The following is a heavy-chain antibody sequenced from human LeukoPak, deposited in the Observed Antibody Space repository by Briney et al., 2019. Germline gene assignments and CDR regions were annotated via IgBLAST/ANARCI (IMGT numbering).Heavy chain of an antibody. CDR1: GGSISGYY. V-gene: IGHV4-59*08. D-gene: IGHD3-22*01. Sequence: MASEILSLTCTVSGGSISGYYWSWLRQSPGKRLEWIAYISFTGNTNYNPSLKSRVTISLDTSKTHSSLTLSSLTVADTAVYYCARSPPGWYYDNSGQYYFDTWGQGALVTVSS. CDR3: ARSPPGWYYDNSGQYYFDT. J-gene: IGHJ4*02. CDR2: ISFTGNT.